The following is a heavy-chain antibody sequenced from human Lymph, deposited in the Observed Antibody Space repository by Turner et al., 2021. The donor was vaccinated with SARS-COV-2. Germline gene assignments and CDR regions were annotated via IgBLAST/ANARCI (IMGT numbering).Heavy chain of an antibody. Sequence: QVQLVEFGGGVVQPGRSLRLPWAASGFTFSTYAMYWVRQAPGKGLEWVAVISYDGSNKYYADSVKGRFTISRDNSKNTLFLQVNSLRAEDTAVYYCARPKSGSYWSHFDYWGQGTLVTVSS. CDR1: GFTFSTYA. CDR3: ARPKSGSYWSHFDY. V-gene: IGHV3-30-3*01. D-gene: IGHD1-26*01. CDR2: ISYDGSNK. J-gene: IGHJ4*02.